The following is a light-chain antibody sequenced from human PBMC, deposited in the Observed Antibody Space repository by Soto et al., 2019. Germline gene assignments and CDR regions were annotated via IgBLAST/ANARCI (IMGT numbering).Light chain of an antibody. CDR2: DAS. J-gene: IGKJ2*01. CDR3: QQRSNWLYT. Sequence: EIFLAQSPATLSLSPGERATLSCKASQDVSIFLAWYQQKPGQAPRLLIHDASNRATGVPARFSGSGSGRDFTLTITSLEPEDFAVYYCQQRSNWLYTFGQGTKLEV. CDR1: QDVSIF. V-gene: IGKV3-11*02.